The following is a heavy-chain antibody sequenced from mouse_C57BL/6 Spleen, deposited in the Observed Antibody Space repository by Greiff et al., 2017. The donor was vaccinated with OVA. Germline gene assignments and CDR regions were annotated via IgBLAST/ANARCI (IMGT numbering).Heavy chain of an antibody. Sequence: QVQLQQSGAELVRPGASVKLSCKASGYTFTDYYINWVKQRPGQGLEWIARIYPGSGNTYYNEKFKGKATLTAEQSSSTAYMQLSSLTSEDSAVYFCAREGELAAWFAYWGQGTLVTVSA. CDR2: IYPGSGNT. CDR3: AREGELAAWFAY. D-gene: IGHD4-1*01. J-gene: IGHJ3*01. V-gene: IGHV1-76*01. CDR1: GYTFTDYY.